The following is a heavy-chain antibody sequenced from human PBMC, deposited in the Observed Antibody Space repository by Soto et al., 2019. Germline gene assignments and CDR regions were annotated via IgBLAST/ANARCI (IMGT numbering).Heavy chain of an antibody. CDR1: GFTFSSYG. CDR2: ISYDGSNK. V-gene: IGHV3-30*03. CDR3: XXXXXXXYDSSGCLFDY. D-gene: IGHD3-22*01. Sequence: QVQLVESGGGVVQPGRSLRLSCAASGFTFSSYGMHWVRQAPGKGLEWVAVISYDGSNKYYADSVKGRFTISRDNSKNTLYLQMNSLRAEDTAVYXXXXXXXXXYDSSGCLFDYWGQGTL. J-gene: IGHJ4*02.